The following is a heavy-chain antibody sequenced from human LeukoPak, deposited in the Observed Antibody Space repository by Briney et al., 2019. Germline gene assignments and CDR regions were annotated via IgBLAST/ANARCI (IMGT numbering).Heavy chain of an antibody. J-gene: IGHJ3*02. CDR2: IYTSGST. D-gene: IGHD3-22*01. Sequence: PSETLSLTCTVSGGSLSSYYWTWIWQPAGKGLEWIGRIYTSGSTNYNPSLKSRVTMSVDTSNNHFSLKLSSVTAADTAVYYCARGNASYYDASGYYAFDIWGQGTMVTVSS. CDR1: GGSLSSYY. V-gene: IGHV4-4*07. CDR3: ARGNASYYDASGYYAFDI.